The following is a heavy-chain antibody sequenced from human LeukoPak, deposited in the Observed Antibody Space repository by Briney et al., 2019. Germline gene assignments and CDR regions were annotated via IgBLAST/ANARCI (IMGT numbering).Heavy chain of an antibody. V-gene: IGHV1-24*01. D-gene: IGHD3-9*01. CDR2: FDPEDGET. Sequence: ASLKVSCKVSGHTLTELSMHWVRHAPEKGLEWMAGFDPEDGETIYAQKCQGRVTMTEDTSTDTAYMELSSLRSEDTAVFFFKKKTAYDILTGYHRPFGYWGQGTLVTVSS. CDR3: KKKTAYDILTGYHRPFGY. J-gene: IGHJ4*02. CDR1: GHTLTELS.